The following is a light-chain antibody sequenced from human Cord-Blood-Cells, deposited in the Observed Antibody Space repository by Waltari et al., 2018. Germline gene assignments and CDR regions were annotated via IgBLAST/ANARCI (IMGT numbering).Light chain of an antibody. Sequence: QSALTQPASVSGSPGQSITISCTGTSSDVGGYNYVSWYQQHPGKAPKLMIYEVSNRPSGASNRFPGSKSGNTASLTISGRQSEDEADYYCSSYTSSSTYVFGTGTKVTVL. J-gene: IGLJ1*01. CDR2: EVS. V-gene: IGLV2-14*01. CDR3: SSYTSSSTYV. CDR1: SSDVGGYNY.